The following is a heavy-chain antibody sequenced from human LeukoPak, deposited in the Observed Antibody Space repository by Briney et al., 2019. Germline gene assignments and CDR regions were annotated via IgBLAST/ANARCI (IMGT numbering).Heavy chain of an antibody. CDR2: IYPGDSET. Sequence: GESLQISCKGSRYSFTSYWIGWARPMPGKGLEWMGIIYPGDSETRYSTSFQGQVTISADKSISTAYLQWSSLKASDTAMYYRARLGYCGGDCYSKYYFHCMDVWGQGTTVTVSS. V-gene: IGHV5-51*01. CDR1: RYSFTSYW. CDR3: ARLGYCGGDCYSKYYFHCMDV. D-gene: IGHD2-21*02. J-gene: IGHJ6*02.